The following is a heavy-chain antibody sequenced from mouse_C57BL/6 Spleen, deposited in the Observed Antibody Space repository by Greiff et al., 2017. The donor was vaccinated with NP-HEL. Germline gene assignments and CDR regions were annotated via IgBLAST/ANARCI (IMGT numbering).Heavy chain of an antibody. V-gene: IGHV5-4*01. CDR3: ARDGTTVVATSGYFDY. J-gene: IGHJ2*01. CDR2: ISDGGSYT. Sequence: EVKLMESGGGLVKPGGSLKLSCAASGFTFSSYAMSWVRQTPEKRLEWVATISDGGSYTYYPDNVKGRFTISRDNAKNHLYLQMSHLKSEDTAMYYCARDGTTVVATSGYFDYWGQGTTLTVSS. CDR1: GFTFSSYA. D-gene: IGHD1-1*01.